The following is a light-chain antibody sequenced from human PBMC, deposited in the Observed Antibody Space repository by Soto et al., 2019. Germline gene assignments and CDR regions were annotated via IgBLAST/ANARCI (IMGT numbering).Light chain of an antibody. V-gene: IGKV3-20*01. CDR3: QQYNQGPRT. J-gene: IGKJ1*01. CDR1: QSVSRSN. CDR2: GTS. Sequence: DIVWRQSAGTLSLSRGERATLSCRATQSVSRSNLAWYQQKPGQAPRVLRYGTSSRATGIPARFSGSGSGTDFTLTISKLEPEDFAVYYCQQYNQGPRTFGRGTKVDI.